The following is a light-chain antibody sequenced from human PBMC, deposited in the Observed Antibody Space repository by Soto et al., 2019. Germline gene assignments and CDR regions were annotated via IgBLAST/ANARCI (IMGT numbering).Light chain of an antibody. CDR3: QQDQSFPFT. CDR2: AAS. J-gene: IGKJ4*01. Sequence: AIQMTQSPSSLSATVGDRVTITCRASQGITDDLSWYQQKPGRAPKLLIYAASSSQNGVPPRFSGSGSGTDFILTITCMQPEDCATYYCQQDQSFPFTFGGGTKVEIK. CDR1: QGITDD. V-gene: IGKV1-6*01.